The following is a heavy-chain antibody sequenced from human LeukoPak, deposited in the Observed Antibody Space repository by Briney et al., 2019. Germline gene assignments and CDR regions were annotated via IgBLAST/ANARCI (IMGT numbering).Heavy chain of an antibody. CDR3: ARARGPLGQQLFGAFDI. V-gene: IGHV3-21*01. CDR1: GFTFSSYG. Sequence: GGSLRLSCAASGFTFSSYGMSWVRQAPGKGLEWVSSISSSSSYIYYADSVKGRFTISRDNAKNSLYLQMNSLRAEDTAVYYCARARGPLGQQLFGAFDIWGQGTMVTVSS. J-gene: IGHJ3*02. D-gene: IGHD6-13*01. CDR2: ISSSSSYI.